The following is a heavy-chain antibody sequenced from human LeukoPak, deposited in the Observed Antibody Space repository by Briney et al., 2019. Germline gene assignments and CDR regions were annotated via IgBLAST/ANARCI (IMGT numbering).Heavy chain of an antibody. D-gene: IGHD6-6*01. J-gene: IGHJ6*02. CDR1: GGSISSSNYY. Sequence: SETLSLTCTVSGGSISSSNYYWVWVRQPPGKGLEWIASIFYSGTTYYNPSLQSRLTISVDTSKNQFSLKLSSVSAPDTAVYYCATQGGSSSSYYYGMDVWGQGTTVTVSS. V-gene: IGHV4-39*01. CDR2: IFYSGTT. CDR3: ATQGGSSSSYYYGMDV.